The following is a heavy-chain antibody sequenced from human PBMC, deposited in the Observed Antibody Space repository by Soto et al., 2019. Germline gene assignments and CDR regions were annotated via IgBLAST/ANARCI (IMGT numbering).Heavy chain of an antibody. Sequence: SETLSLTGTFPGGSISRYYWSWFRQPPGKGLGWIGHIFYSGSTFYNPALTSPVTFSVDTDKYHLSLKLSSVTAADTAVYYCARHKTAMHTVVSAFDPWGQGTRVTVSS. CDR1: GGSISRYY. J-gene: IGHJ5*02. V-gene: IGHV4-59*04. CDR2: IFYSGST. CDR3: ARHKTAMHTVVSAFDP. D-gene: IGHD5-18*01.